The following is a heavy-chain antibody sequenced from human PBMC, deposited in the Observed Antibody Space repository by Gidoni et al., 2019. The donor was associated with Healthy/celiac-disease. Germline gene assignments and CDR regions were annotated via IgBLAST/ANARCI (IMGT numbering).Heavy chain of an antibody. J-gene: IGHJ4*02. CDR1: GGSISSGGYS. Sequence: QLQLQESGSGLVKPSQTLSLTCTVSGGSISSGGYSWSWIRQPPGKGLEWIGYTYHSGSTYYNPSLKSRVTISVDRSKNQFSLKLSSVTAADTAVYYCASSNYYGSGSIDYWGQGTLVTVSS. CDR2: TYHSGST. V-gene: IGHV4-30-2*01. D-gene: IGHD3-10*01. CDR3: ASSNYYGSGSIDY.